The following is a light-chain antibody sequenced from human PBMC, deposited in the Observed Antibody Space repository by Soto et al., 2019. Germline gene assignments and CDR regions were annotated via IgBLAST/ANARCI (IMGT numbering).Light chain of an antibody. CDR2: GAS. CDR1: QSVSSSY. V-gene: IGKV3-20*01. CDR3: QQYGSSPMYT. Sequence: EIVLTQSPGTLSLSPGERATLSCRASQSVSSSYFAWYQQKPGQAPRLLIYGASGRATGIPDRCSGSGSGTDFTLTISRLEPEDFAVYYCQQYGSSPMYTFGQGTKLEIK. J-gene: IGKJ2*01.